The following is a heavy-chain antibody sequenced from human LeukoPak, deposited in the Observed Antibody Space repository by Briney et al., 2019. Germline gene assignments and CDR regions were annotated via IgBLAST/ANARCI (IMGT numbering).Heavy chain of an antibody. V-gene: IGHV3-21*01. CDR1: GFTFSSYS. Sequence: GGSLRLSCAASGFTFSSYSMNWVRQAPGKGLEWVSSISSSSSYIYYADSVKGRFTISRDNAKNSLYLQMNSLRAEDTAVYYCARGPMRGNYGDRDYWGQGTLVTASS. D-gene: IGHD4-17*01. CDR2: ISSSSSYI. J-gene: IGHJ4*02. CDR3: ARGPMRGNYGDRDY.